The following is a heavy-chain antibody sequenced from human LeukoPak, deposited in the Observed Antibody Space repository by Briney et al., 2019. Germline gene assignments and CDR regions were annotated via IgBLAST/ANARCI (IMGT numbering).Heavy chain of an antibody. Sequence: GGSLRLSCAASGFTFTNCALNWVRQAPGKGLEWVSVISASATSTYYAASVKGRFTIARDNSMNTLYLQMNNLRAEDTAVYYCAKVLGAAAGTGLNYWGQGTLVTVSS. CDR1: GFTFTNCA. CDR3: AKVLGAAAGTGLNY. J-gene: IGHJ4*02. V-gene: IGHV3-23*01. CDR2: ISASATST. D-gene: IGHD6-13*01.